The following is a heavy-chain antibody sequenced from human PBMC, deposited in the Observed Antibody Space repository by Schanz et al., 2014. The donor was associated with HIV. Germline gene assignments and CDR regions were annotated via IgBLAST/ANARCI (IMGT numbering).Heavy chain of an antibody. D-gene: IGHD5-12*01. CDR2: INGDETEK. J-gene: IGHJ4*02. CDR3: TTDQFGGYFVH. V-gene: IGHV3-7*01. Sequence: EVHLAESGGALVQPGGSLRLSCAVSGLTFRNYWMAWVRQAPGKGLEWVANINGDETEKYYVDSVRGRFTISRDNAKNSLYLQMNSLRDDDMAVYYCTTDQFGGYFVHWGQGALVTVSS. CDR1: GLTFRNYW.